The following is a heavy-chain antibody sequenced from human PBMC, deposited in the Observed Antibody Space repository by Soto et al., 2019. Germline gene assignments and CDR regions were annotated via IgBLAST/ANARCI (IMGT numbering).Heavy chain of an antibody. CDR2: IKSKTDGGTT. CDR1: GFTFSNAW. Sequence: EVQLVESGGGLVKPGGSLRLSCAASGFTFSNAWMSWVRQAPGKGLEWVGRIKSKTDGGTTDYAAPVKGRFTISRDDSKNTLYLQMNSLQTDDTAVYYCTTRIAARFKDYWGQGTLVTVSS. CDR3: TTRIAARFKDY. V-gene: IGHV3-15*01. D-gene: IGHD6-6*01. J-gene: IGHJ4*02.